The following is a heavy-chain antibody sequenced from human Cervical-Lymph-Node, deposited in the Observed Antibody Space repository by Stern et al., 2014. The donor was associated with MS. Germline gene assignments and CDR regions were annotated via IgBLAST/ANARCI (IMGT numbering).Heavy chain of an antibody. Sequence: VQLLESGGGVVQPGRSLRLSCAASGVTFSNYAMHWVRQAPGKGLEWVAVISHDGSNENYADSVQGRFTISRDNSKKTLYLQMNSLRAEDTAVYYCARQNYGDYGGVDYWVQGTLVTVSS. CDR2: ISHDGSNE. V-gene: IGHV3-30*01. J-gene: IGHJ4*02. CDR3: ARQNYGDYGGVDY. D-gene: IGHD4-23*01. CDR1: GVTFSNYA.